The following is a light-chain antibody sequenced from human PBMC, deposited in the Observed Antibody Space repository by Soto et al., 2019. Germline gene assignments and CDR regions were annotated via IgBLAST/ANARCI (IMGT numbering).Light chain of an antibody. V-gene: IGLV1-44*01. J-gene: IGLJ1*01. CDR1: SSNIGSNY. Sequence: QSVLTQPPSVSAAPGQRVTISCSGSSSNIGSNYVNWYQHLPGTAPKLLIYSDDQRPSGVPDRFSGSKSGTSASLAISGLQSEDEADYFCAAWNDNPNGPGYVFGTGTKVTVL. CDR3: AAWNDNPNGPGYV. CDR2: SDD.